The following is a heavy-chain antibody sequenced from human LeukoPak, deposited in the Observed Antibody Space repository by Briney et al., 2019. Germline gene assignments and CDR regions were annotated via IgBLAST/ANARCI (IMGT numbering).Heavy chain of an antibody. CDR2: IYYSGST. D-gene: IGHD6-13*01. CDR1: GGSISSGDYY. Sequence: SETLSLTCTVSGGSISSGDYYWSWIRQPPGKGLEWIGYIYYSGSTSYNPSLKSRVTISVDTSKNQFSLKLSSVTAADTAVYYCAREGGIAAELDYWGQGTLVTVSS. J-gene: IGHJ4*02. V-gene: IGHV4-30-4*08. CDR3: AREGGIAAELDY.